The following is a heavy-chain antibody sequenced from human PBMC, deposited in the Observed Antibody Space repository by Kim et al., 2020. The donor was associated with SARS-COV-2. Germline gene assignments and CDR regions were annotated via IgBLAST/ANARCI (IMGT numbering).Heavy chain of an antibody. CDR1: GFTFSNYA. Sequence: GGSLRLSCAASGFTFSNYAMSWVRLAPGKGLEWVSSLTGDSGRINYADSVKGRFTISRDNSKNTLYLQMTSLRAEDTAVYFCARYGAYDPYFDYWGQGSL. CDR2: LTGDSGRI. J-gene: IGHJ4*02. D-gene: IGHD5-12*01. CDR3: ARYGAYDPYFDY. V-gene: IGHV3-23*01.